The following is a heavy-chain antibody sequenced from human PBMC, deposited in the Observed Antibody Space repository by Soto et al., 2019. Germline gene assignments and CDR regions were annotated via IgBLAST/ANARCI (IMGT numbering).Heavy chain of an antibody. CDR3: ARGSNQDY. Sequence: EVQLVESGGDLVQPGGSLRLSCVASGFTFSPYWMSWVRQAPGRGLQWVATINNDGSENYYAGSVKGGFTISRDNARDSRYLQLTSLRAEDTAIYYCARGSNQDYWGQGTLVAVSS. D-gene: IGHD2-8*01. CDR2: INNDGSEN. J-gene: IGHJ4*02. V-gene: IGHV3-7*03. CDR1: GFTFSPYW.